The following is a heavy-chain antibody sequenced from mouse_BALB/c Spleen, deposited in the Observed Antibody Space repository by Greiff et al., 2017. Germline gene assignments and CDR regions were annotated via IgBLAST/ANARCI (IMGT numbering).Heavy chain of an antibody. Sequence: EVMLVESGGGLVKLGGSLKLSCAASGFTFSSYYMSWVRQTPEKRLELVAAINSNGGSTYYPDTVKGRFTISRDNAKNTLYLQMSSLKSEDTALYYCARGGYVYAMDYWGQGTSVTVSS. CDR3: ARGGYVYAMDY. V-gene: IGHV5-6-2*01. D-gene: IGHD2-2*01. J-gene: IGHJ4*01. CDR1: GFTFSSYY. CDR2: INSNGGST.